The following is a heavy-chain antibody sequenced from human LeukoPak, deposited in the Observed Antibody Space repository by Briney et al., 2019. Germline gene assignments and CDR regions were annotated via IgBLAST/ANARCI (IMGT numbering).Heavy chain of an antibody. CDR3: ARLGVGVTFDY. Sequence: GESLKISCKGSGYSFTSYWIGWVRQVPGKVLEWMGNIYPGDFDTRYSPSFQGQVTISADKSISTAYLQWSSLKASDTAMYYCARLGVGVTFDYWGQGTLVTVSS. D-gene: IGHD2-15*01. CDR2: IYPGDFDT. V-gene: IGHV5-51*01. J-gene: IGHJ4*02. CDR1: GYSFTSYW.